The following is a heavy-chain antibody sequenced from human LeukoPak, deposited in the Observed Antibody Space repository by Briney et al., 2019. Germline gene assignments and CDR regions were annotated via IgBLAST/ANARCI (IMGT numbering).Heavy chain of an antibody. V-gene: IGHV1-69*13. J-gene: IGHJ4*02. Sequence: SVKVSCKASGGTLSNYAISWVRQAPGQGLEWMGGIIPIFGTANYAQKFQGRVTITADESTSTAYMELSSLRSEDTAVYYCARGGAYYDILTGYPAIPYFDYWGQGTLVTVSS. CDR2: IIPIFGTA. D-gene: IGHD3-9*01. CDR1: GGTLSNYA. CDR3: ARGGAYYDILTGYPAIPYFDY.